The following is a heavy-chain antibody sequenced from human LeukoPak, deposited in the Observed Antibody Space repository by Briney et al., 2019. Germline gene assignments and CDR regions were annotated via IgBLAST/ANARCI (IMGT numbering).Heavy chain of an antibody. J-gene: IGHJ4*02. CDR2: ISGSGGST. Sequence: GASLRLSCAASGFTFSSYAMNWVRQAPGKGLEWVSTISGSGGSTYYADSVKVRFTISRDNSKNTLYLQTNSLRAEDTAIYYCAKRPGGFYYDSSDYYDYWGQGTLVTVSS. CDR1: GFTFSSYA. D-gene: IGHD3-22*01. V-gene: IGHV3-23*01. CDR3: AKRPGGFYYDSSDYYDY.